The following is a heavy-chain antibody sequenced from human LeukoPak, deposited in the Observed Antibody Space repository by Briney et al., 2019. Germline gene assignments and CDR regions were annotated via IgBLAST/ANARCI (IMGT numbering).Heavy chain of an antibody. CDR2: LFDSVRT. D-gene: IGHD5-18*01. CDR1: GGSITSHY. J-gene: IGHJ4*02. CDR3: ATIKRGSIFGYFDF. V-gene: IGHV4-59*11. Sequence: KPSETLSLTCTVSGGSITSHYWSWVRQPPGKGLEWIAHLFDSVRTKDNPSLKSRLTLSADTSKNQFSLRLNSVTAADTAVYYCATIKRGSIFGYFDFWGQGIKVTVSS.